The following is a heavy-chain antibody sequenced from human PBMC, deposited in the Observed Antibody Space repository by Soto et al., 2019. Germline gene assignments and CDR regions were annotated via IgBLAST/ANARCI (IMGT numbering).Heavy chain of an antibody. CDR1: GFPFSSSA. CDR3: ATASATGKSDGIDV. V-gene: IGHV3-23*01. J-gene: IGHJ6*02. CDR2: ISSGSNT. D-gene: IGHD7-27*01. Sequence: EGQLLESGVGLVQPGGSLRLSCVASGFPFSSSAMSWVRQTPGRGLEFVSSISSGSNTYYTDSVRGRFTSSRDNSKNSLYLQMSSRRADDTALYYCATASATGKSDGIDVWGQGTTVSVSS.